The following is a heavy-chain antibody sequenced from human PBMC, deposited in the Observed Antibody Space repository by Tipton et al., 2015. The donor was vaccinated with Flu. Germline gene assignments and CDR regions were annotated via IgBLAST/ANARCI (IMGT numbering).Heavy chain of an antibody. Sequence: PGLVKPSETLSLTCTVSGGSISSHYWSWIRQPPGKGLEWIGYIYYSGSISYNPSLKSRVTISVDTSKSQFSLKLSSVTAADTAVYYCAREWGDAFDIWGQGTMVTVSS. CDR2: IYYSGSI. CDR1: GGSISSHY. V-gene: IGHV4-59*11. J-gene: IGHJ3*02. D-gene: IGHD3-16*01. CDR3: AREWGDAFDI.